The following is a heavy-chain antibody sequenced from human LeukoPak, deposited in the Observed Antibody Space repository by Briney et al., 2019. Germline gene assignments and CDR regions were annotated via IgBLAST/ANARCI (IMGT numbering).Heavy chain of an antibody. CDR1: GDSISGYY. D-gene: IGHD6-19*01. Sequence: SETLSLTCTVSGDSISGYYWSWIRQPPGKGLEWIGYIYYSGSTNYNPSLKSRVTISVDTSKNQFSLKLSTVTATDTAVYLCAGRSRSGWYYDYWGQGTLVTVSS. CDR3: AGRSRSGWYYDY. J-gene: IGHJ4*02. V-gene: IGHV4-59*01. CDR2: IYYSGST.